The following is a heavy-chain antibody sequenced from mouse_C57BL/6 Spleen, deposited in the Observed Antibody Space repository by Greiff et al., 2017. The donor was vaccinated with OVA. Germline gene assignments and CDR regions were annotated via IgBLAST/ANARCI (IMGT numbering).Heavy chain of an antibody. CDR3: ARKNYYGSSPYFDY. Sequence: QVQLQQPGAELVRPGTSVKLSCKASGYTFTSYWMHWVKQRPGQGLEWIGVIDPSDSYTNYNQKFKGKATLTVDTSSSTAYMQLSSLTSEDSAVYYCARKNYYGSSPYFDYWGQGTTLTGSS. CDR2: IDPSDSYT. J-gene: IGHJ2*01. CDR1: GYTFTSYW. D-gene: IGHD1-1*01. V-gene: IGHV1-59*01.